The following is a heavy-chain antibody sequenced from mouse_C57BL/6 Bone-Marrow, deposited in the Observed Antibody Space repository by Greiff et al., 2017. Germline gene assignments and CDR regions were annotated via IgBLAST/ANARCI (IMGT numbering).Heavy chain of an antibody. CDR3: ARGQGGSSDWYCDV. Sequence: EVQLVESGGGLVKPGGSLKLSCAASGFTFSSYAMSWVRPTPDKRLEWVATISDGGSYTSYPDTVTGRFTISRDNAKNNLYLQKSHLKSEDTAMYYCARGQGGSSDWYCDVWGTGTTVTVSS. CDR2: ISDGGSYT. V-gene: IGHV5-4*01. J-gene: IGHJ1*03. CDR1: GFTFSSYA. D-gene: IGHD1-1*01.